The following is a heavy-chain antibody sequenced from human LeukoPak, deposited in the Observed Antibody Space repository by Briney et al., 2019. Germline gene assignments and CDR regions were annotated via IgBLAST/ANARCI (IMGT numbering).Heavy chain of an antibody. CDR2: ISSSGSTI. D-gene: IGHD5-18*01. CDR1: GFTFSSYT. V-gene: IGHV3-48*04. Sequence: PGGSLRLSCAASGFTFSSYTMNWVRQAPGKGLEWVSYISSSGSTIYYADSVKGRFTISRDNAKNSLYLQMNSLRAEDTAVYYCARERSIQPKTYYYYMDVWGKGTTVTISS. J-gene: IGHJ6*03. CDR3: ARERSIQPKTYYYYMDV.